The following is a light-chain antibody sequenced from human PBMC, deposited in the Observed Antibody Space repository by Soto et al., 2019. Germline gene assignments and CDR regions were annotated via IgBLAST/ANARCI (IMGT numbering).Light chain of an antibody. CDR2: DAS. V-gene: IGKV3D-20*01. CDR1: QSVSSSS. CDR3: QQYGSSPWT. Sequence: IVLTQSPATLSLSPGERATLSCGASQSVSSSSLAWYQQKPGLAPRLLLYDASSRATGIPDRFSGSGSGTDVTLTISRLEPEDFAVYYCQQYGSSPWTFVQGTNVEI. J-gene: IGKJ1*01.